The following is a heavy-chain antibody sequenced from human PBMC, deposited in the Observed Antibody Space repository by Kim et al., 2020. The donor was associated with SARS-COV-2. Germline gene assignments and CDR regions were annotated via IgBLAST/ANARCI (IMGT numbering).Heavy chain of an antibody. V-gene: IGHV3-30*18. CDR2: ISYDGSNK. CDR1: GFTFRNYG. D-gene: IGHD6-13*01. Sequence: GGSLRLSCAASGFTFRNYGMHWVRQAPGKGLEWVSVISYDGSNKYYANSVKGRFTISRDNSKNTLYMQMNSLRAEDTAVYYCAKDSPYSSSWLGEYYYG. CDR3: AKDSPYSSSWLGEYYYG. J-gene: IGHJ6*01.